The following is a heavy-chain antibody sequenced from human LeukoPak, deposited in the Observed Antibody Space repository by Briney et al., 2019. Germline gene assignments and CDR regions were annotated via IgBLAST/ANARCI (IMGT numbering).Heavy chain of an antibody. V-gene: IGHV1-46*01. CDR2: INPSGGST. CDR1: GYTFTSYY. CDR3: ARGAPIGGSGSYSVCFVP. Sequence: ASVKVSCKASGYTFTSYYMHRVRQAPGQGLEWMGIINPSGGSTSYAQKFQGRVTMTRDTSTSTVYMELSSLRSEDTAVYYCARGAPIGGSGSYSVCFVPWGQGTLVTVSS. D-gene: IGHD3-10*01. J-gene: IGHJ5*02.